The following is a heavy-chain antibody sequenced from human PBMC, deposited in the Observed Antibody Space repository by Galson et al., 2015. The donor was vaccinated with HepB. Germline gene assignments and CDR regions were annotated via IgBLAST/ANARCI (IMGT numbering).Heavy chain of an antibody. J-gene: IGHJ4*02. V-gene: IGHV3-23*01. CDR1: GFTFSSYA. D-gene: IGHD2-2*01. CDR2: ISGSGGST. CDR3: AKDLVVVPTARTSGGFFDY. Sequence: SLRLSCAASGFTFSSYAMSWVGQAPGKGLEWVSAISGSGGSTFYADSVKGRFTISRDNSKNTLYLQMNSLRAEDTAVYYCAKDLVVVPTARTSGGFFDYWGQGTLVTVSS.